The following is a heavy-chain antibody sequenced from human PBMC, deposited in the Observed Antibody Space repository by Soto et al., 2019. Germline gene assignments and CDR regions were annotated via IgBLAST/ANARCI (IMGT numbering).Heavy chain of an antibody. Sequence: SVEVSCQASVFPFTSSPMQWVRPARGHRLEWIEWIVVDRDNTNAAQKVQEKFTLTRDCSTSTATMELSSRRSEDTAVYYCDGSIGAFWFDPWGQGTLVTVSS. CDR3: DGSIGAFWFDP. CDR1: VFPFTSSP. J-gene: IGHJ5*02. D-gene: IGHD5-12*01. V-gene: IGHV1-58*02. CDR2: IVVDRDNT.